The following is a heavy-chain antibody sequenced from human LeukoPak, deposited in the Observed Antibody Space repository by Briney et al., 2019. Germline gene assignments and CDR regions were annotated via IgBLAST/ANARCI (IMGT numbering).Heavy chain of an antibody. CDR3: ARFYYDFWSGYFTRYYYYMDV. CDR1: GYSFTSYW. CDR2: IYPGDSDT. D-gene: IGHD3-3*01. J-gene: IGHJ6*03. Sequence: GESLKIPCKGSGYSFTSYWIGWVRQMPGEGLEWMGIIYPGDSDTRYSPSFQGQVTISADKSISTAYLQWSSLKASDTAMYYCARFYYDFWSGYFTRYYYYMDVWGKGTTVTVSS. V-gene: IGHV5-51*01.